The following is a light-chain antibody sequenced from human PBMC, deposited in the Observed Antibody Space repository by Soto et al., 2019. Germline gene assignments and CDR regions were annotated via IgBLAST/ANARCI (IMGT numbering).Light chain of an antibody. CDR1: QTISSW. CDR3: QQYNTYST. V-gene: IGKV1-5*01. J-gene: IGKJ5*01. Sequence: DLKMPPSPSTLSASVGDRVTITCRASQTISSWLAWYQQKPGKAPKPLIYDASTLKTGVPSRFSGSGSGSEFNFTITGLQPDDFATYFCQQYNTYSTFGQGTRLEI. CDR2: DAS.